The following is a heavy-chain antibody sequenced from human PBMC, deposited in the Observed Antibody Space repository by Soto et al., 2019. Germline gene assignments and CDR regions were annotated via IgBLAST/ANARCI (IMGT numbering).Heavy chain of an antibody. CDR3: ARPTDAVAGSGSYYMDV. J-gene: IGHJ6*03. CDR1: GGTFSSYT. CDR2: IIPILGIA. Sequence: SVNVSCKASGGTFSSYTISWVRQAPGQGLEWMGRIIPILGIANYAQKFQGRVTITADKSTSTAYMELSSLRSEDTAVYYCARPTDAVAGSGSYYMDVWGKGTTVTVSS. D-gene: IGHD6-19*01. V-gene: IGHV1-69*02.